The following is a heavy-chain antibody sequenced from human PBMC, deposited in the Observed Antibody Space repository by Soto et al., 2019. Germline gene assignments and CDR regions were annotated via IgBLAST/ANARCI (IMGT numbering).Heavy chain of an antibody. CDR1: GFTFSSYS. V-gene: IGHV3-48*01. CDR3: VCPPGVGYDTG. Sequence: HPGGSLRLSCAASGFTFSSYSMNWVRQAPGKGLEWVSYISSSSSTIYYADSVKGRFTISRDNAKNSLYLQMNSLRAEDTAVYYCVCPPGVGYDTGWGQGTLVTVSS. D-gene: IGHD3-22*01. J-gene: IGHJ4*02. CDR2: ISSSSSTI.